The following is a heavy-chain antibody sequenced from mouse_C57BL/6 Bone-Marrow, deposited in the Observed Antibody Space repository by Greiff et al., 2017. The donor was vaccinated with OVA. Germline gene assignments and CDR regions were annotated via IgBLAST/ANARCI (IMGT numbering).Heavy chain of an antibody. J-gene: IGHJ1*03. CDR3: ARSDYGSSSYWYFDV. V-gene: IGHV1-80*01. D-gene: IGHD1-1*01. Sequence: VKLQESGAELVKPGASVKISCKASGYAFSSYWMNWVKQRPGKGLEWIGQIYPGDGDPNYNGKFKGKATLTADKSSSTAYMQLSSLTSEDSAVYVCARSDYGSSSYWYFDVWGTGTTVTVSS. CDR2: IYPGDGDP. CDR1: GYAFSSYW.